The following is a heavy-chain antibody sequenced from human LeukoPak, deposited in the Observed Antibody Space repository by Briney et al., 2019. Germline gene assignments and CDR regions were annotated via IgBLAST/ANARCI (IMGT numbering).Heavy chain of an antibody. Sequence: SVKVSCKASGGTFSSYAISWVRQAPGQGLEWMGGIIPIFGTANYAQKFQGRVTITADKSTSTAYMELSSLRSEDTAVYYCARAEAPQYSSSSEAYYYYYMDVWGKGTTVTVSS. J-gene: IGHJ6*03. D-gene: IGHD6-6*01. CDR2: IIPIFGTA. CDR3: ARAEAPQYSSSSEAYYYYYMDV. V-gene: IGHV1-69*06. CDR1: GGTFSSYA.